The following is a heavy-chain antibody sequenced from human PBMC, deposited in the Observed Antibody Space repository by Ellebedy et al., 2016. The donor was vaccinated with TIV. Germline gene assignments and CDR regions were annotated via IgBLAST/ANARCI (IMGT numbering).Heavy chain of an antibody. Sequence: PGGSLRLSCAASGFTFSSYGMHWVRQVPGKGLERVALISYDGTNEYYADSVKGRFTISRDNSKNTQYLQMHGLRSEDTGVYYCAKDHYSGSGLDYWGQGTLVTVSS. CDR1: GFTFSSYG. CDR3: AKDHYSGSGLDY. J-gene: IGHJ4*02. V-gene: IGHV3-30*18. D-gene: IGHD5-12*01. CDR2: ISYDGTNE.